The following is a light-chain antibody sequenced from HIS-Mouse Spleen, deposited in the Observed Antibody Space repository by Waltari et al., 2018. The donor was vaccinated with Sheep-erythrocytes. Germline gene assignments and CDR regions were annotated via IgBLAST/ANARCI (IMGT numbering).Light chain of an antibody. J-gene: IGKJ2*01. CDR2: GAS. V-gene: IGKV3-15*01. Sequence: EIVMTQSAATMSVSPGERATLSCRASQSVSSNLAWYQQKPGQAPRLLIYGASTRATGIPARFSGSGSGTEFTLTISSMQSEDFATYYCQQSYSTPLYTFGQGTKLEIK. CDR1: QSVSSN. CDR3: QQSYSTPLYT.